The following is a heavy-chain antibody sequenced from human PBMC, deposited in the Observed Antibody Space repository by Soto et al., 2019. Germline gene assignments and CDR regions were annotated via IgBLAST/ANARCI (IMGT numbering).Heavy chain of an antibody. Sequence: ASAKVSCKASGYTFTSYGISWVRQAPGQGLEWMGWISAYNGNTNYAQKLQGRVTMTTDTSTSTAYMELRSLRSDDTAVYYCARGQHNYGDADFDYWGQGTLVTVSS. CDR2: ISAYNGNT. D-gene: IGHD4-17*01. CDR1: GYTFTSYG. CDR3: ARGQHNYGDADFDY. V-gene: IGHV1-18*01. J-gene: IGHJ4*02.